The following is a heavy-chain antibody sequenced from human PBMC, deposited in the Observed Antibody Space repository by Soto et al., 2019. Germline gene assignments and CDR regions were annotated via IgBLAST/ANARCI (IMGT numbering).Heavy chain of an antibody. CDR1: GFTFSSYA. Sequence: PGGSLRLSCAASGFTFSSYAMSWDRQAPGKGLEWDSAISGSGGSTYYADSVKGRFTISRDNSKNTLYPQMNSLRAEDPAVYYYAKDKVSLTKNWNDVYGGFAHWEEGTLVT. V-gene: IGHV3-23*01. J-gene: IGHJ5*02. CDR3: AKDKVSLTKNWNDVYGGFAH. CDR2: ISGSGGST. D-gene: IGHD1-1*01.